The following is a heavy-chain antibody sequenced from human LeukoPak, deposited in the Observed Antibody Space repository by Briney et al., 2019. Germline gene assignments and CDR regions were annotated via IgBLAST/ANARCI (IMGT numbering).Heavy chain of an antibody. J-gene: IGHJ4*02. CDR1: GFTFSSYS. CDR3: AREGVAGSGDY. CDR2: ISSSSSYI. Sequence: GGSLRLSCAASGFTFSSYSMNWVRQAPGKGLEWVSSISSSSSYIYYADSVKGRFTISSDNAKNSLYLQMNSLRAEDTAVYYCAREGVAGSGDYWGQGTLVTVSS. D-gene: IGHD6-19*01. V-gene: IGHV3-21*01.